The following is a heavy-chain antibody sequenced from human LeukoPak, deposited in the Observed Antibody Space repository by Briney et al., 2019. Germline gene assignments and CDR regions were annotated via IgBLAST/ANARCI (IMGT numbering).Heavy chain of an antibody. V-gene: IGHV3-48*03. CDR1: GFTFSTYE. Sequence: QTGGSLRLSCAASGFTFSTYEMNWVRQAPGKGLEWVSYISSTGSNIYYADSVKGRFTISRDNAKNSLYLLMNSLRTEDTAVYYCAATYSYDGSGDYWGQGTLVTVSS. CDR2: ISSTGSNI. CDR3: AATYSYDGSGDY. D-gene: IGHD3-22*01. J-gene: IGHJ4*02.